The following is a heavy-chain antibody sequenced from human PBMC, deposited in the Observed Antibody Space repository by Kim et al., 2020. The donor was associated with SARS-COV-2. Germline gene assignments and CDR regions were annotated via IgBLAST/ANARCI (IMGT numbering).Heavy chain of an antibody. J-gene: IGHJ3*02. CDR1: GYTFTSYG. V-gene: IGHV1-18*01. CDR2: ISAYNGNT. CDR3: ASQYYYDSSAAFDI. Sequence: ASVKVSCKASGYTFTSYGISWVRQAPGQGLEWMGWISAYNGNTNYAQKLQGRVTMTTDTSTSTAYMELRSLRSDDTAVYYCASQYYYDSSAAFDIWGQGTMVTVSS. D-gene: IGHD3-22*01.